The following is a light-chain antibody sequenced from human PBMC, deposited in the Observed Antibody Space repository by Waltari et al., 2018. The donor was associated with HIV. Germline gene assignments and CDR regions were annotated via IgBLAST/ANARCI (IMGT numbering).Light chain of an antibody. CDR2: GAS. Sequence: EIVLTQSPATLSLSPGERATLYCRASQSVRTYLALYQQKPGQAPRLLIYGASSRATGIPAMFSGSGSGTDFTLTISSLEPGDFGVYYCHQRSNWPITFGQGTRLEIK. V-gene: IGKV3-11*01. CDR1: QSVRTY. CDR3: HQRSNWPIT. J-gene: IGKJ5*01.